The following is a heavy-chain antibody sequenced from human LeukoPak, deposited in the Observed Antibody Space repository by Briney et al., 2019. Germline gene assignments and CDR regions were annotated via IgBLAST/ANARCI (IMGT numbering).Heavy chain of an antibody. CDR3: ARGVYSSGYYYYFDC. Sequence: SEILSLTCTVSGGSISTYYWSWIRQPPGKGLEWLGYIYYSGSTNYNPSLKSRVTISVDTSKNQFSLKLSSVTAADTAVYYCARGVYSSGYYYYFDCWGQGTLVTVSS. D-gene: IGHD3-22*01. J-gene: IGHJ4*02. CDR2: IYYSGST. V-gene: IGHV4-59*01. CDR1: GGSISTYY.